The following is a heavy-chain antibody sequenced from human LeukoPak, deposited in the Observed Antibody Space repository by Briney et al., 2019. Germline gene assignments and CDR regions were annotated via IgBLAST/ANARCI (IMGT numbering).Heavy chain of an antibody. CDR3: AREGDYYGSGSYSV. Sequence: GGSLRLSCAASGFPFSSYSMNWVRQAPGKGLEWVSSISSSSSYIYYADSVKGRFTISRDNAKNSLYLQMNSLRAEDTAVYYCAREGDYYGSGSYSVWGKGTTVTVSS. CDR2: ISSSSSYI. J-gene: IGHJ6*04. CDR1: GFPFSSYS. V-gene: IGHV3-21*01. D-gene: IGHD3-10*01.